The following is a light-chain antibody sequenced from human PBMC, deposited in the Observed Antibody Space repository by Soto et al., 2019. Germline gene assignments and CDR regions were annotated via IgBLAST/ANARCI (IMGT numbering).Light chain of an antibody. V-gene: IGKV1-5*03. CDR3: QQYNTSPYT. Sequence: DIQMTQSPSTLSASVGDRVTITCRASQSITTWLAWYQQKPGKAPNLLIYKASSLESGVPSRFSGSGSGTEFTLTISSLQPDDFAPYYCQQYNTSPYTFGQGTKLEIK. J-gene: IGKJ2*01. CDR1: QSITTW. CDR2: KAS.